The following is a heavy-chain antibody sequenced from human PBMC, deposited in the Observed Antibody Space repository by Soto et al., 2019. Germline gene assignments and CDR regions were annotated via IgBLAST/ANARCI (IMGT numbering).Heavy chain of an antibody. CDR2: ISYDGSNK. CDR3: AKDNNDILTGSHYYYYYGMDV. CDR1: GFTFSSYG. D-gene: IGHD3-9*01. J-gene: IGHJ6*04. Sequence: GGSLRLSCAASGFTFSSYGMHWVRQAPGKGLEWVAVISYDGSNKYYADSVKGRFTISRDNSKNTLYLQMNSLRAEDTAVYYCAKDNNDILTGSHYYYYYGMDVWGKGTTVTVSS. V-gene: IGHV3-30*18.